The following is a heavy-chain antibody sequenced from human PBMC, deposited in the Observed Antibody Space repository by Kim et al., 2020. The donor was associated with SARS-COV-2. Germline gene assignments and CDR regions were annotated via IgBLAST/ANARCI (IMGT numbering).Heavy chain of an antibody. D-gene: IGHD6-13*01. Sequence: ASVKVSCKASGYTFTSYGISWVRQAPGQGLEWMGWISAYNGNTNYAQKLQGRVTMTTDTSTSTAYMELRSLRSDDTAVYYCARDLAHSSSWYYFDYWGQGTLVTVSS. CDR2: ISAYNGNT. CDR1: GYTFTSYG. CDR3: ARDLAHSSSWYYFDY. J-gene: IGHJ4*02. V-gene: IGHV1-18*01.